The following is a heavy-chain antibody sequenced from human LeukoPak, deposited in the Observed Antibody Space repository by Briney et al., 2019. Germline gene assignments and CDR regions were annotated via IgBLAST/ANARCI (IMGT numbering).Heavy chain of an antibody. CDR2: IYTSGNT. CDR1: GGSISGYY. D-gene: IGHD6-13*01. Sequence: SETLSLTCTVSGGSISGYYWNWIRQPAGKGLEWIGRIYTSGNTNYNPSLKSRVTMSVDTSKNQFFLKLFSATAADTAVYYCARQNPAASGQGLDYWGQGTLVTVSS. V-gene: IGHV4-4*07. CDR3: ARQNPAASGQGLDY. J-gene: IGHJ4*02.